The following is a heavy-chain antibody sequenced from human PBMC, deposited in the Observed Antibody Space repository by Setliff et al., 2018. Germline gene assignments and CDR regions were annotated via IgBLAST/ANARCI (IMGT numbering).Heavy chain of an antibody. CDR3: ARPGYCSSTSCSGAFDI. D-gene: IGHD2-2*01. Sequence: GESLKISCTASGYSFTSHWVAWVRQMPGKGLEWMGIIYPGDSDTRYSPSFQGQVTISADKSISIAYLQWSSLKASDTAMYYCARPGYCSSTSCSGAFDIWGQGTMVTVS. V-gene: IGHV5-51*01. CDR2: IYPGDSDT. CDR1: GYSFTSHW. J-gene: IGHJ3*02.